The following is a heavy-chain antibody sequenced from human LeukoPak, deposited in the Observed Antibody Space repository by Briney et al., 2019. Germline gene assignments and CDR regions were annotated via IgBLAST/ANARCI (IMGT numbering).Heavy chain of an antibody. J-gene: IGHJ6*03. CDR3: ARDGGRGSSWYYYYYYMDV. D-gene: IGHD6-13*01. CDR1: GFTFSSYS. Sequence: PGGSLRLSCAASGFTFSSYSMNWVRQAPGKGLEWVSSISSSSSYIYYADSVKGRFTISRDNAKNSLYLQMNSLRAEDTAVYYCARDGGRGSSWYYYYYYMDVWGKGTTVTVSS. CDR2: ISSSSSYI. V-gene: IGHV3-21*01.